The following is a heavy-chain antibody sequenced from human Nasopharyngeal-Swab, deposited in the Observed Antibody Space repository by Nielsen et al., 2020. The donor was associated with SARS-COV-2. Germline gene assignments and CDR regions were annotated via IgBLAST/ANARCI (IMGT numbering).Heavy chain of an antibody. V-gene: IGHV4-39*01. CDR3: ARNRGADY. J-gene: IGHJ4*02. CDR1: GGSVSSGSYY. CDR2: IYYSGST. D-gene: IGHD3-10*01. Sequence: SETLSLTCTVSGGSVSSGSYYWSWIRQPPGKGLEWIGYIYYSGSTYSTPSLQSRVTISVDTSKNQFSLKLRSVTAADTAVYYCARNRGADYWGQGTLVTVSS.